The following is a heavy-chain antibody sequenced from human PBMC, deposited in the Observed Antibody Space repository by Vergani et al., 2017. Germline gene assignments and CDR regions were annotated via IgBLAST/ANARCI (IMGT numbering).Heavy chain of an antibody. Sequence: QVRLQESGPGLVKPSETLSLTCTVSGASVSSSVSSSGYSWGWLRQPPGKGLEWIASLYYRGNSYYSPSLRSRLTISVDTSKNQFSLRLNSVTAADTAVYYCARHRVDIVVVPAAIRGSDNWFDPWGQGTLVTVSS. J-gene: IGHJ5*02. CDR1: GASVSSSVSSSGYS. V-gene: IGHV4-39*01. CDR3: ARHRVDIVVVPAAIRGSDNWFDP. CDR2: LYYRGNS. D-gene: IGHD2-2*02.